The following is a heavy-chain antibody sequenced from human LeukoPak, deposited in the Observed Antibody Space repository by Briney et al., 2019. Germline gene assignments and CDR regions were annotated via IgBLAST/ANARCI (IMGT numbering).Heavy chain of an antibody. J-gene: IGHJ4*02. CDR1: GGSISSSSYY. CDR2: IYYSGST. D-gene: IGHD1-26*01. CDR3: ARRWVVGATTHFDY. Sequence: SETLSLTCTVSGGSISSSSYYWGWIRQPPGKGLEWIGSIYYSGSTYYNPSLKSRVTISVDTSKNQFSLKLSSVTAADTAVYYCARRWVVGATTHFDYWAREPWSPSPQ. V-gene: IGHV4-39*01.